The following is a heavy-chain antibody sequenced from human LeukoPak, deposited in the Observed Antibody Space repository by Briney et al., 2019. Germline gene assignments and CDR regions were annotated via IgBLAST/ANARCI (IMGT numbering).Heavy chain of an antibody. CDR3: ASSTRITIFGEPRYHDY. CDR2: INHSGST. J-gene: IGHJ4*02. CDR1: GGSFSGYY. D-gene: IGHD3-3*01. Sequence: SETLSLTCAVYGGSFSGYYWSWIRQPPGKGLEWIGEINHSGSTNYNPSFKSRVTISVDTSKNQFSLKLSSVTAADTAVYYCASSTRITIFGEPRYHDYWGQGTLVTVSS. V-gene: IGHV4-34*01.